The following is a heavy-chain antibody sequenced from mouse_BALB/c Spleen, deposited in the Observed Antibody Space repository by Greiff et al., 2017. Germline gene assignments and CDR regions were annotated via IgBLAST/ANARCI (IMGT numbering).Heavy chain of an antibody. CDR1: GFNIKDYY. J-gene: IGHJ1*01. CDR3: NGHGSSHWYVDV. D-gene: IGHD1-1*01. Sequence: VQLQQSGAELVRSGASVKLSCTASGFNIKDYYMHWVKQRPEQGLEWIGWIDPENGDTEYAPKFQGKATMTADTSSNTAYLQLSSLTSEDTAVYDCNGHGSSHWYVDVWGAGTTVTVSS. CDR2: IDPENGDT. V-gene: IGHV14-4*02.